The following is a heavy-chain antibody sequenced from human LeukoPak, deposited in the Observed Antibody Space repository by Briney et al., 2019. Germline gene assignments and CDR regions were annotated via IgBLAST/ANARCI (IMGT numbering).Heavy chain of an antibody. V-gene: IGHV3-23*01. CDR3: AKDDYYGSGSYYKGYGDY. CDR1: GFTFSSYA. J-gene: IGHJ4*02. D-gene: IGHD3-10*01. CDR2: ISGSGGST. Sequence: GGSLRLSCAASGFTFSSYAMSWVRQAPGKGLEWVSAISGSGGSTYYADSVKGRFTISRDNSKNTLYLLMNSLRAEDTAVYYCAKDDYYGSGSYYKGYGDYWGQGTLVTVSS.